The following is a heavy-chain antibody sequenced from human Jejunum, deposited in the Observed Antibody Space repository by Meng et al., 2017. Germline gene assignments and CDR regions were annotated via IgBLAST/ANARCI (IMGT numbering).Heavy chain of an antibody. CDR3: AKLTSL. Sequence: GQGGGSGGGLVRPGGSLRLSCAASGFTFSNSAMSWVRQAPGKGLEWVSVISGSDGRTYYADSVRGRFTISRDTSKNTLYLQMISLRAEDTAVYYCAKLTSLWGQGTLVTVSS. J-gene: IGHJ4*02. CDR1: GFTFSNSA. V-gene: IGHV3-23*04. D-gene: IGHD3-16*01. CDR2: ISGSDGRT.